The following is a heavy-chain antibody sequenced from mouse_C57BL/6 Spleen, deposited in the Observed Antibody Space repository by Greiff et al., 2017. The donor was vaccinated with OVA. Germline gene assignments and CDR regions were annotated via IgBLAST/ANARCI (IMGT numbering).Heavy chain of an antibody. Sequence: EVKLMESGPGLVKPSQSLSLTCSVTGYSIPSGYYWNWIRQFPGNKLEWMGYISYDGSNNYNPSLKNRISITRDTSKNQFFLKLNSVTTEDTATYYCARNYYGSSYFDYWGQGTTLTVSS. V-gene: IGHV3-6*01. J-gene: IGHJ2*01. CDR3: ARNYYGSSYFDY. CDR1: GYSIPSGYY. D-gene: IGHD1-1*01. CDR2: ISYDGSN.